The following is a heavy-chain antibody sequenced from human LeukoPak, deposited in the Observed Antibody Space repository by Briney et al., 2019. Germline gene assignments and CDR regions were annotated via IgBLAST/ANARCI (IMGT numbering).Heavy chain of an antibody. CDR3: ARSGQTTVAYLD. CDR2: INSSGST. CDR1: GGSFSAYN. D-gene: IGHD4-11*01. Sequence: SETLSLTCAVNGGSFSAYNWSWIRQPPGKGLEWIGEINSSGSTNYNPSLKSRVAISVDTSKSQFSLKLTCVTAADTAVYYCARSGQTTVAYLDWGQGSLVTVSS. J-gene: IGHJ4*02. V-gene: IGHV4-34*01.